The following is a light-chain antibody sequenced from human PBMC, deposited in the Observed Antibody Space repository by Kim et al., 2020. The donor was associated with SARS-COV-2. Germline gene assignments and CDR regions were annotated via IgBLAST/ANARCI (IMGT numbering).Light chain of an antibody. V-gene: IGLV3-21*04. CDR1: SIGSKS. CDR2: YDS. J-gene: IGLJ2*01. Sequence: PGRAAMITGGGDSIGSKSVRWYQEKPGQAPVLVISYDSDRPSGIPERFSGSNSGNTATLTISRVEAGDEADYYCQVWDSSSDHRVVFGGGTQLTVL. CDR3: QVWDSSSDHRVV.